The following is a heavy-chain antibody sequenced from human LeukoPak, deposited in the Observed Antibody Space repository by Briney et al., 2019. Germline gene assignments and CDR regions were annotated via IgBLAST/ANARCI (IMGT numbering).Heavy chain of an antibody. Sequence: ASVKVSCKASGGTFSSYAISWVRQAPGQGLEWMGRIIPILGIANYAQKFQGRVTITAVKSTSTAYMELSSLRSEDTTVYYCARDYRGVSVVESYYYGMDVWGQGTTVTVSS. CDR2: IIPILGIA. D-gene: IGHD2-15*01. CDR3: ARDYRGVSVVESYYYGMDV. V-gene: IGHV1-69*04. CDR1: GGTFSSYA. J-gene: IGHJ6*02.